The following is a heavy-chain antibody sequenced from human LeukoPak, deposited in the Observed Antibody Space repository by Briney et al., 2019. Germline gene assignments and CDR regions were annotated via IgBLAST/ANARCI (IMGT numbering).Heavy chain of an antibody. CDR1: RFTFSSYS. J-gene: IGHJ3*02. Sequence: GGSLRLSCAASRFTFSSYSMNWVRQAPGNGREWVSYISSSSSTIYYADSVKGRFTISRDNAKNSLYLQMNRLRAEDRAVYYCAMSPGGSWRDAFDIWGQGTMVTVSS. V-gene: IGHV3-48*01. D-gene: IGHD1-26*01. CDR2: ISSSSSTI. CDR3: AMSPGGSWRDAFDI.